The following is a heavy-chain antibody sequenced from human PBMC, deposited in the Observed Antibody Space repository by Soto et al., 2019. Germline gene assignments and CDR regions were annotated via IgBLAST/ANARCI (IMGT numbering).Heavy chain of an antibody. Sequence: GSGPTLVNPTQTLTLTCTFSGFSLSTSGMCVSWIRQPPGKALEWLARIDWDDDKYYSTSLKTRLTISKDTSKNQVVLTMTNMDPVDTATYYCARMVYYYGSGSYYNQFDYWGQGTLVTVSS. J-gene: IGHJ4*02. V-gene: IGHV2-70*11. CDR2: IDWDDDK. D-gene: IGHD3-10*01. CDR3: ARMVYYYGSGSYYNQFDY. CDR1: GFSLSTSGMC.